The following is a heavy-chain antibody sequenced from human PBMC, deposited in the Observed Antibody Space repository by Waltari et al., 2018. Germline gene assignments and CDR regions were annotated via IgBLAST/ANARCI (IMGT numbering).Heavy chain of an antibody. J-gene: IGHJ4*02. CDR3: AHXXXSGSLGY. CDR2: IYWNDDK. CDR1: GFSLSTSGXG. Sequence: QXTLKESGPTXVKPTQTLXLTCTFSGFSLSTSGXGXGWXRQPPGKALEWLALIYWNDDKRYXPSLKSRLTITKDTSKNQVVLTXXXMDPVDTXXYYCAHXXXSGSLGYWGQGTLVXXSS. D-gene: IGHD6-19*01. V-gene: IGHV2-5*01.